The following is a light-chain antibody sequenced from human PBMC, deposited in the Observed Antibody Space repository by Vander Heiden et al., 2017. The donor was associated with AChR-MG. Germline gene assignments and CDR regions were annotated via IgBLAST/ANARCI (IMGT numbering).Light chain of an antibody. J-gene: IGKJ3*01. Sequence: DIQMTQSPSSLSASVGDRVTITCRASQDISNYLAWYQQKPGKGPKLLIYAASTLQSGVPSRFSGSGYGTDFTLTISSRQPEDVATYYCQEFNSGGAFTFGHGTKVDI. V-gene: IGKV1-27*01. CDR1: QDISNY. CDR3: QEFNSGGAFT. CDR2: AAS.